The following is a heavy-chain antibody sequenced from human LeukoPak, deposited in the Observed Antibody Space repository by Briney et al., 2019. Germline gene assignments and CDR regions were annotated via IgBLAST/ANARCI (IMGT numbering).Heavy chain of an antibody. CDR1: VYTFTSYA. CDR2: ITPGGGT. J-gene: IGHJ4*02. D-gene: IGHD5-24*01. CDR3: TRDRYGDGIAHFDY. Sequence: ASVKVSCKASVYTFTSYAMHWVRQAPGQGLEWMGWITPGGGTNYPQKLHRRVALTLDTSITTAYLALSRLTSDDTAVYYCTRDRYGDGIAHFDYWGQGALVTVSS. V-gene: IGHV1-2*02.